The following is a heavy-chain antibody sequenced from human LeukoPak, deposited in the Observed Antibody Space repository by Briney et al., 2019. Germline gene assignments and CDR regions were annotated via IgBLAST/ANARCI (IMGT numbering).Heavy chain of an antibody. CDR3: AKQGGPSRYGSGGDPFDY. Sequence: SGGSLRLSCAASGFTFSRYGMHWVRQAPGKGLEWVAVISYDGSNKYYADSVKGRFTISRDNSRNTLYLQMNSLRAEDTAVYYCAKQGGPSRYGSGGDPFDYWGQGTLVTVSS. D-gene: IGHD3-10*01. J-gene: IGHJ4*02. CDR1: GFTFSRYG. V-gene: IGHV3-30*18. CDR2: ISYDGSNK.